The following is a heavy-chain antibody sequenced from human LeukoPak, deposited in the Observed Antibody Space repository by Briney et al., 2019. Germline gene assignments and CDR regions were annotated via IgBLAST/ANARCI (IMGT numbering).Heavy chain of an antibody. Sequence: PSETLSLTCTVSGGSISSFYWSWIRQPPGKGLEWIGYIFDSGSTNYNPSLQSRVTISADTSKNQFSLELSSVTAADTAVYYCARSDRRWFGYWGQGTLVTVSS. D-gene: IGHD4-23*01. CDR2: IFDSGST. V-gene: IGHV4-59*01. CDR1: GGSISSFY. J-gene: IGHJ4*02. CDR3: ARSDRRWFGY.